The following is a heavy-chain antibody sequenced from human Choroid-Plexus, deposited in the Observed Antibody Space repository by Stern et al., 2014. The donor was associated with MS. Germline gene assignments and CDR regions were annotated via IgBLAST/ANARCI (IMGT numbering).Heavy chain of an antibody. Sequence: MQLVESGGGVVQPGRPLRLSCVASGFTFGSCAMHWVRQATGKGLEWVAGVSYDRSNKYYAGSVKGRFTISRDNSQNTLYMQMSSLRPEDTAVYYCAKDRQYLTYFFDHWGQGSLVTVSS. V-gene: IGHV3-30*18. CDR3: AKDRQYLTYFFDH. J-gene: IGHJ5*02. D-gene: IGHD2/OR15-2a*01. CDR1: GFTFGSCA. CDR2: VSYDRSNK.